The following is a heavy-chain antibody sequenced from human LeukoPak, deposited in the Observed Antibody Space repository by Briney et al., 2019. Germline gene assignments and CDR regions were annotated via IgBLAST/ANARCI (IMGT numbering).Heavy chain of an antibody. Sequence: SVKVSCKASGGTFSSYAISWVRQAPGQGLGWMGGIIPIFGTANYAQKFQGRVTITADESTSTAYMELSSLRSEDTAVYYCARDSYYDSSGYPWAFDIWGQGTMVTVSS. CDR1: GGTFSSYA. CDR2: IIPIFGTA. J-gene: IGHJ3*02. CDR3: ARDSYYDSSGYPWAFDI. D-gene: IGHD3-22*01. V-gene: IGHV1-69*13.